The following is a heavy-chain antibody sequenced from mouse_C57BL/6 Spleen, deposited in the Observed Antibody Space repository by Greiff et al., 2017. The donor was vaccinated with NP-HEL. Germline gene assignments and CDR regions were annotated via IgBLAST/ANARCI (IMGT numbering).Heavy chain of an antibody. CDR2: IDTSDSET. Sequence: QVQLQQPGAELVRPGSSVKLSCKASGYTFTSYWMHWVKQRPIQGLEWIGNIDTSDSETHYNQKFMDKATLTVDKSSSTAYMQLISLTSKDSAVYYCARGAMVTMFAYWGQGTLVTVSA. V-gene: IGHV1-52*01. J-gene: IGHJ3*01. CDR1: GYTFTSYW. CDR3: ARGAMVTMFAY. D-gene: IGHD2-2*01.